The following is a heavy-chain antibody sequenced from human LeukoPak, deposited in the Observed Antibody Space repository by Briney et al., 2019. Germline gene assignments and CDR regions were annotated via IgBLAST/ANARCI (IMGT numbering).Heavy chain of an antibody. J-gene: IGHJ4*02. CDR3: TKDSSGFPY. CDR2: IYDSGST. Sequence: SETLSLTCTVSGGSIRSSYYYWGWIRQPPGKGLEWIGSIYDSGSTYYNPSLKSRVTISVDTSKNQFSLKLSSVTAADTAVYYCTKDSSGFPYWGQGTLVTVSS. D-gene: IGHD3-22*01. V-gene: IGHV4-39*07. CDR1: GGSIRSSYYY.